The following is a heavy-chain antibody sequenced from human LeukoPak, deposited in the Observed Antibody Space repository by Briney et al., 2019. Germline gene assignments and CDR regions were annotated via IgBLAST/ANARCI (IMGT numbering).Heavy chain of an antibody. Sequence: PGGSLRLSCAASGFTLDSYAMHWVRQAPGKGLVWVSRINSDGSSTSYADSVKGRFTISRDNAKNTLYLQMNSLRAEDTAVYYCAREGRDGDYPNDAFDIWGQGTMVTVSS. D-gene: IGHD4-17*01. CDR1: GFTLDSYA. CDR3: AREGRDGDYPNDAFDI. J-gene: IGHJ3*02. V-gene: IGHV3-74*01. CDR2: INSDGSST.